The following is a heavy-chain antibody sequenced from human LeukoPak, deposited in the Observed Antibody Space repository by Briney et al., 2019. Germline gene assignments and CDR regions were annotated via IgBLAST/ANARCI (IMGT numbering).Heavy chain of an antibody. J-gene: IGHJ4*02. CDR2: IIPILGIA. CDR1: GGTFSSYA. V-gene: IGHV1-69*04. CDR3: ARVQYYYGSGSYYNEGVDY. Sequence: ASVKVSCKASGGTFSSYAISWVRQAPGQGLEWMGRIIPILGIANCAQKFQGRVTITADKSTSTAYMELSSLRSEDTAVYYCARVQYYYGSGSYYNEGVDYWGQGTLVTVSS. D-gene: IGHD3-10*01.